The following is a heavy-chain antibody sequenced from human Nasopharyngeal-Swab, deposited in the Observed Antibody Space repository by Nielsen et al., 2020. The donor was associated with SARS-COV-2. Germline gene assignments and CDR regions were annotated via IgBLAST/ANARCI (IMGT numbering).Heavy chain of an antibody. CDR1: GYTFNSHY. CDR3: ARDCFLDGSDSSVIDH. J-gene: IGHJ4*02. CDR2: INPSGGGT. D-gene: IGHD1-26*01. V-gene: IGHV1-46*02. Sequence: ASVKVSCKASGYTFNSHYMHWVRQAPGQGPEWMGIINPSGGGTSYAQKFQGRVTMTSDMSTTTVYMELSSLRSEDTAVYYCARDCFLDGSDSSVIDHWGQGTSVTVSS.